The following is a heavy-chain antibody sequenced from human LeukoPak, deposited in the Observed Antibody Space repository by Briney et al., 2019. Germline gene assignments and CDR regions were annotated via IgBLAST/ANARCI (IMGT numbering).Heavy chain of an antibody. Sequence: GSLRLSCAASGFTFSTSWMSWIRQPPGKGLEWIGSIYYSGSTYYNPSLKSRVTISLDTSKNQFSLKLTSVTAADTALYYCARHGTVTALEWFDPWGQGTLVTVSS. V-gene: IGHV4-38-2*01. CDR3: ARHGTVTALEWFDP. J-gene: IGHJ5*02. CDR1: GFTFSTSWM. D-gene: IGHD4-11*01. CDR2: IYYSGST.